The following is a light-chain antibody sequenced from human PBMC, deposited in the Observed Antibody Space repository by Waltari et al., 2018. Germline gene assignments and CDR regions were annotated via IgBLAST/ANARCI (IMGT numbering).Light chain of an antibody. CDR2: EVT. Sequence: QSALTQPASVSASPGQSITISCKGTSSDIGSYNLVSCYKQHPGQAPKVMIYEVTKRPSGFSNRFSCSKSGYTASLTVSGLQAEDESDYYCCSYAGDSLWVFGGGTKLTVL. CDR1: SSDIGSYNL. CDR3: CSYAGDSLWV. J-gene: IGLJ3*02. V-gene: IGLV2-23*02.